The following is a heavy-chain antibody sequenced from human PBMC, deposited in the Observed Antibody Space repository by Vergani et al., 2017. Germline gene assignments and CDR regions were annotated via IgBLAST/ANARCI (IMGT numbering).Heavy chain of an antibody. CDR3: ARDRDSSSSDFDY. Sequence: EVQLVESGGGLVKPGGSLRLSCAASGFTFSSYSMNWVRQAPGKGLEWVSYISSSSSYIYYADSVKGRFTISRDNAKNSLYLQMNSLRAEDTAVYYCARDRDSSSSDFDYWGQGTLVTVSS. CDR1: GFTFSSYS. J-gene: IGHJ4*02. CDR2: ISSSSSYI. V-gene: IGHV3-21*01. D-gene: IGHD6-6*01.